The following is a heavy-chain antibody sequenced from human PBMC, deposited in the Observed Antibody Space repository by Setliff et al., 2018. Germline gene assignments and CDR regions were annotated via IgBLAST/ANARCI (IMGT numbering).Heavy chain of an antibody. J-gene: IGHJ6*03. V-gene: IGHV1-69*13. Sequence: ASVKVSCKASGGTFGSYAISWVRQAPGQGLEWMGGIIPIFGTANYAQKFQGRVTITADESTSKAYMELSSLGSEDTAVYYCARDNRGYAWDYYYYMDVWGKGTTVTVSS. D-gene: IGHD2-15*01. CDR2: IIPIFGTA. CDR1: GGTFGSYA. CDR3: ARDNRGYAWDYYYYMDV.